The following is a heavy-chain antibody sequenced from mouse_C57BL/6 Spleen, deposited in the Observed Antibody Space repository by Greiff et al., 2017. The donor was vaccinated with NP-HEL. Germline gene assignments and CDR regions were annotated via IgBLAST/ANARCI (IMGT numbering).Heavy chain of an antibody. Sequence: VQLQQSGTVLARPGASVKMSCKTSGYTFTSYWMHWVKQRPGQGLEWIGAIYPGNSDTSYNQKFKGKAKLTAVTSASTAYMELSSLTNEDSAVYYCTRYPLYYYGSSYPYYFDYWGQGTTLTVSS. J-gene: IGHJ2*01. D-gene: IGHD1-1*01. CDR3: TRYPLYYYGSSYPYYFDY. CDR2: IYPGNSDT. V-gene: IGHV1-5*01. CDR1: GYTFTSYW.